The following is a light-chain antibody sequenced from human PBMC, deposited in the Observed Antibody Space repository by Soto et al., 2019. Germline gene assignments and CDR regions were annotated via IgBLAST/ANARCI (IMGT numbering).Light chain of an antibody. CDR1: SYNIGNNY. CDR3: GTWDGIQSVPKYV. Sequence: QSVLTQPPSVSAAPGQKVTISCSGSSYNIGNNYVSWYQQLPGTAPKLLIYENNKRPSGIPDRFSGSKSGTSATLGITGLQTGDESDYNGGTWDGIQSVPKYVVGPVTMVTDL. CDR2: ENN. V-gene: IGLV1-51*02. J-gene: IGLJ1*01.